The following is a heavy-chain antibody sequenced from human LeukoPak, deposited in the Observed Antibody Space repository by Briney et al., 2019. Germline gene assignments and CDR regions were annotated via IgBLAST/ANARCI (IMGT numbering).Heavy chain of an antibody. J-gene: IGHJ4*02. Sequence: ASVKVSCKASGYTFTSYDINWVRQATGQGLEWMGWMNPNSGNTGYAQKFQGRVTTTRNTFISTAYMELSSLRSEDTAVYYCARGDYYGSGSRFDYWGQGTLVTVSS. D-gene: IGHD3-10*01. CDR1: GYTFTSYD. V-gene: IGHV1-8*01. CDR2: MNPNSGNT. CDR3: ARGDYYGSGSRFDY.